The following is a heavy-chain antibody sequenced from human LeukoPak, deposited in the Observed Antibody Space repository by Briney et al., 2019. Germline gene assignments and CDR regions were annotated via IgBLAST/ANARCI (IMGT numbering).Heavy chain of an antibody. V-gene: IGHV3-7*01. J-gene: IGHJ6*04. CDR2: IKQDGSEK. CDR1: GFTFSSYA. Sequence: PGGSLRLSCAASGFTFSSYAMSWVRQAPGKGLEGVANIKQDGSEKYYVDSVKGRFTISRDNAKNSLYLQMNSLRAEDTAVYYCGRDRGFGQADVWGKGTTVTVSS. CDR3: GRDRGFGQADV. D-gene: IGHD3-10*01.